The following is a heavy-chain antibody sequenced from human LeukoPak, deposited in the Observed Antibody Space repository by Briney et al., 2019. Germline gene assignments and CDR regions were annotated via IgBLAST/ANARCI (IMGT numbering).Heavy chain of an antibody. Sequence: PSETLSLTCTVSGGSISSYYWSWIRQPPGKGLEWIGYIYYSGSTNYNPSLKSRVTISVDTSKNQFSLKLSSVTAADTAVYYCAGDAGVRAFDIWGQGTMVTVSS. V-gene: IGHV4-59*01. CDR3: AGDAGVRAFDI. J-gene: IGHJ3*02. CDR2: IYYSGST. CDR1: GGSISSYY. D-gene: IGHD3-10*01.